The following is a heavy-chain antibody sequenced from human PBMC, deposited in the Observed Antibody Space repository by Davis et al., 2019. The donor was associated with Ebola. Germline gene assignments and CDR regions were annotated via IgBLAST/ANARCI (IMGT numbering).Heavy chain of an antibody. D-gene: IGHD7-27*01. CDR2: ISWNSGSI. V-gene: IGHV3-9*01. J-gene: IGHJ3*02. CDR1: GFTFDDYA. CDR3: AKEGAGDRLGAFDI. Sequence: PGGSLRLSCAASGFTFDDYAMHWVRQAPGKGLEWVSGISWNSGSIGYADSVKGRFTISRDNAKNSLYLQMNSLRAEDTALYYCAKEGAGDRLGAFDIWGQGTMVTVSS.